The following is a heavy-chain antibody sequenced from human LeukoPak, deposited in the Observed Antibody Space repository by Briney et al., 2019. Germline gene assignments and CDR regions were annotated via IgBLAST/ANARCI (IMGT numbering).Heavy chain of an antibody. CDR2: INPNSGGT. Sequence: ASVKVSCKASGYTFTGYYMHWVRQAPGQGLEWMGWINPNSGGTNYAQKFQGRVTMTRDKSISTAYMELSRLRSDDTAVYYCAREDSGYSYGLFDYWGQGTLVTASS. D-gene: IGHD5-18*01. V-gene: IGHV1-2*02. CDR1: GYTFTGYY. CDR3: AREDSGYSYGLFDY. J-gene: IGHJ4*02.